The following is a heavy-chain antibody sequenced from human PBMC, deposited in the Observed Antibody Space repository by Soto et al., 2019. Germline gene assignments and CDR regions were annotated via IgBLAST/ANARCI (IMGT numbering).Heavy chain of an antibody. CDR1: GGSISSSSYY. CDR3: ARQINDYSIGWFDP. V-gene: IGHV4-39*01. D-gene: IGHD4-4*01. Sequence: SETLSLTCTVSGGSISSSSYYWGWIRQPPGKGLEWIGSIYYSGSTYYNPSLKSRVTISVDTSKNQFSLKLSSVTAADTAVYYCARQINDYSIGWFDPWGQGTLVTVSS. CDR2: IYYSGST. J-gene: IGHJ5*01.